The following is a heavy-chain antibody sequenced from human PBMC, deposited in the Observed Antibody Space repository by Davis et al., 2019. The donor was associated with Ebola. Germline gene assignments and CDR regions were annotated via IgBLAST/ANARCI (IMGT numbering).Heavy chain of an antibody. CDR2: IGTAGDT. Sequence: GGSLRLSCAASGFTFSSYDMHWVRQATGKGLEWVSAIGTAGDTYYPGSVKGRFTISRENATNSLYLQMNSLRAGDTAVYYCARGGGYSNYDAFYYGMDVWGKGTTVTVSS. CDR3: ARGGGYSNYDAFYYGMDV. D-gene: IGHD4-11*01. V-gene: IGHV3-13*01. J-gene: IGHJ6*04. CDR1: GFTFSSYD.